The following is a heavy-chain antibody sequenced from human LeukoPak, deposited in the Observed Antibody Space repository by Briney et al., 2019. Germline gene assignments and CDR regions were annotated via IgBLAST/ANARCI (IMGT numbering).Heavy chain of an antibody. D-gene: IGHD3-16*01. CDR3: ASRYVPNYYYGMDV. Sequence: SETLSLTCTVPGGSISSGDYYWSWIRQPPGKGLEWIGYIYYSGSTYYNPSLKSRVTISVDTSKNRFSLKLSSVTAADTAVYYCASRYVPNYYYGMDVWGQGTTVTVSS. CDR1: GGSISSGDYY. V-gene: IGHV4-30-4*01. CDR2: IYYSGST. J-gene: IGHJ6*02.